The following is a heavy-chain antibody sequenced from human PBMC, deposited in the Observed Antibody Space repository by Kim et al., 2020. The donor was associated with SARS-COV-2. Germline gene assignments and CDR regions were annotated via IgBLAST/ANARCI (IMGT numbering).Heavy chain of an antibody. CDR3: ARAVHYGGYFDWLTNYSYGMDV. D-gene: IGHD3-9*01. CDR2: INPNSGGT. J-gene: IGHJ6*04. V-gene: IGHV1-2*04. CDR1: GYTFTGYY. Sequence: ASVKVSCKASGYTFTGYYMHWVRQAPGQGLEWMGWINPNSGGTNYAQKFQGWVTMTRDTSISTAYMELSRLRSDDTAVYYCARAVHYGGYFDWLTNYSYGMDVWGEGTTVTVSS.